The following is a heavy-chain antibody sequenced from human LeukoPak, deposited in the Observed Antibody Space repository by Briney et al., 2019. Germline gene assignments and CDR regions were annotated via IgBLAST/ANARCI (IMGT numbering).Heavy chain of an antibody. Sequence: SQTLSLTCAISGVSVSSNSVTWNWIRQSPSRGLEWLGRTYYRSTWYNDYAVSVRGRITVNPDTSKNQFSLHLNSVTPEDTAVYYCARRLTQYDCFDPWGQGILVTVSS. J-gene: IGHJ5*02. CDR1: GVSVSSNSVT. CDR2: TYYRSTWYN. V-gene: IGHV6-1*01. D-gene: IGHD2-2*01. CDR3: ARRLTQYDCFDP.